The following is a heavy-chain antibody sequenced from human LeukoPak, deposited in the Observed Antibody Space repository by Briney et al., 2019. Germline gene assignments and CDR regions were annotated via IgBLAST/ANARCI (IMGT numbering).Heavy chain of an antibody. CDR2: IYNTGRT. CDR3: ARQGELAIDY. J-gene: IGHJ4*02. CDR1: GGSITNYY. D-gene: IGHD1-26*01. Sequence: SETLSLTCSVSGGSITNYYWSWIRQSQGKGLEWIGFIYNTGRTNYNPSLQSRVTVSIDTSKNQFSLKLSSVTAADTAVYYCARQGELAIDYWGQGTLVTVSS. V-gene: IGHV4-59*08.